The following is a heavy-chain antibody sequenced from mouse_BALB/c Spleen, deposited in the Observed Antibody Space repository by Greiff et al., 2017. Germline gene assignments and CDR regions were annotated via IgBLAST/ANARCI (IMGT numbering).Heavy chain of an antibody. D-gene: IGHD2-2*01. CDR1: GFTFSSYT. CDR2: ISSGGSYT. V-gene: IGHV5-6-4*01. Sequence: EVMLVESGGGLVKPGGSLKLSCAASGFTFSSYTMSWVRQTPEKRLEWVATISSGGSYTYYPDSVKGRFTISRDNAKNTLYLQMSSLKSEDTSMYYCTGGYDVDYAMDYWGQGTSVTVSS. J-gene: IGHJ4*01. CDR3: TGGYDVDYAMDY.